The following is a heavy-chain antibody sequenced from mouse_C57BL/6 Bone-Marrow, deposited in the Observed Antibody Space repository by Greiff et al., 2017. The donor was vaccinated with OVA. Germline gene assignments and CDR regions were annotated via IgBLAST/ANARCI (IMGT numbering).Heavy chain of an antibody. V-gene: IGHV1-64*01. Sequence: VQLQQPGAELVKPGASVKLSCKASGYTLTSYWMHWVKQRPGQGLEWIGMIHPNSGSTNYNEKFKSKATLTVDKSSSTAYMQLSSLTSEDSAVYYCARWGGDRDFDVWGTGTTVTVSS. CDR2: IHPNSGST. CDR3: ARWGGDRDFDV. J-gene: IGHJ1*03. D-gene: IGHD3-3*01. CDR1: GYTLTSYW.